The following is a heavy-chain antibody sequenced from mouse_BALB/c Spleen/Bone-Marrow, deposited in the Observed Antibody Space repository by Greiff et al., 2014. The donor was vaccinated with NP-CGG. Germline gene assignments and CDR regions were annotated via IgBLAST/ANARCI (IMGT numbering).Heavy chain of an antibody. J-gene: IGHJ4*01. V-gene: IGHV5-2*01. CDR3: ARHGFYYAMDY. CDR2: INSDGGIT. Sequence: DVQLVESGGGLVQPGESLKLSCEFNEYEFPSHDMSWVRKTPEKRLELVAAINSDGGITNYPDTMERRFTISRDNTKKTLYLQMSSLRSEDTALYYCARHGFYYAMDYWGQGTSVTVSS. CDR1: EYEFPSHD.